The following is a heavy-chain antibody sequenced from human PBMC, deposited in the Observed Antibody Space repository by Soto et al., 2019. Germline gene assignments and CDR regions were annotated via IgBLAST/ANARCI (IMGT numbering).Heavy chain of an antibody. D-gene: IGHD2-8*01. J-gene: IGHJ5*02. CDR2: MNAETGNA. Sequence: QVQLVQSGAEVKKPGASVKVSCKASGYTFINHDINWVRQAPGQGLEWMGWMNAETGNAGYAQIFQGRVTMTSDSTINTAYMELSSIAYKDPARHLCAGGGVACGVGGFGPWGQGTLVSVSS. CDR1: GYTFINHD. CDR3: AGGGVACGVGGFGP. V-gene: IGHV1-8*01.